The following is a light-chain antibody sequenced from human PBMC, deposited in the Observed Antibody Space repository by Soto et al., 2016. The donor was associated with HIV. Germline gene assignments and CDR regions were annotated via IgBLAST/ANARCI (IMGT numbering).Light chain of an antibody. J-gene: IGKJ5*01. Sequence: QMTQSPSSLSLSIGDRVSITCRASQSISTYLNWYQQKPGRAPKLLIYAASSLQSGVPSRFSGRGSGTDFTLTISSLQHEDLATYYCQQLDSSPITFGQGTRLEIK. CDR2: AAS. V-gene: IGKV1-39*01. CDR1: QSISTY. CDR3: QQLDSSPIT.